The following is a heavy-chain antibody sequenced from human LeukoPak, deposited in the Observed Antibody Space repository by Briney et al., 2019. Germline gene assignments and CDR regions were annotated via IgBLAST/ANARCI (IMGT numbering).Heavy chain of an antibody. CDR1: GYTFTSYA. CDR2: INTNTGNP. CDR3: ARGKVYDFPDY. D-gene: IGHD3-3*01. Sequence: GASVKVSCKASGYTFTSYAMKWVRQAPGQGLEGMGWINTNTGNPTYAQGFTGRFVFSLDTSVSTAYLQISSLKAEDTAVYYCARGKVYDFPDYWGHRTPGTASS. V-gene: IGHV7-4-1*02. J-gene: IGHJ4*01.